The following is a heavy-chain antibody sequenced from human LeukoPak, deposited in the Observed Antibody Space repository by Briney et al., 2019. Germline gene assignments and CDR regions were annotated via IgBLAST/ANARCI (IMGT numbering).Heavy chain of an antibody. CDR1: GSLFTSYR. CDR2: ICPGDYDT. CDR3: ASSSDCYGPGSYGAGVDY. V-gene: IGHV5-51*01. D-gene: IGHD3-10*01. Sequence: GASLQICCEGAGSLFTSYRSGWGRQLRGKGLEWMGIICPGDYDTRYSPSFQGQVTISADKSISTAYLKWSILKASDTAMYYCASSSDCYGPGSYGAGVDYWGQGTLVTVSS. J-gene: IGHJ4*02.